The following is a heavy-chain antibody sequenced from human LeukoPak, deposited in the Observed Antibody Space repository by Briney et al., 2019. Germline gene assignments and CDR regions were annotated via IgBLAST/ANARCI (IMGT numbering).Heavy chain of an antibody. V-gene: IGHV4-39*01. D-gene: IGHD5-12*01. CDR3: ARHVPMATIDY. Sequence: SETLSLTCTLCGGPISSSSYYWGWIRQPPGKGLEWIGSIYYSGSTYYNPSLKIRLTITVDPSNNQFSLKLSSVCAADPAVHYCARHVPMATIDYWGQGALVTVSS. CDR1: GGPISSSSYY. CDR2: IYYSGST. J-gene: IGHJ4*02.